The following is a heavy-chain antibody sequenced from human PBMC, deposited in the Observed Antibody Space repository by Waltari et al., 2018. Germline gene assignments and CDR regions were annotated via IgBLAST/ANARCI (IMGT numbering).Heavy chain of an antibody. CDR3: ANLGVLRYYYYYYMDV. D-gene: IGHD2-8*01. Sequence: QVQLQQWGAGLLKPSETLSLTCAVYGGSFSGYYWSWIRQPPGKGLEWIGEINHSGSTNYNPSLKSRVTISVDTSKNQFSLKLSSVTAADTAVYYCANLGVLRYYYYYYMDVWGKGTTVTISS. CDR2: INHSGST. CDR1: GGSFSGYY. V-gene: IGHV4-34*01. J-gene: IGHJ6*03.